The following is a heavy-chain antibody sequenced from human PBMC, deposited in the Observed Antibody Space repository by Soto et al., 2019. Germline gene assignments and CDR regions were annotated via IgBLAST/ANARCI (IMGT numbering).Heavy chain of an antibody. CDR2: IFSSGTT. Sequence: SETLSLTCTVSGDSISSGNKYWSWIRQPPGKGLEWIGYIFSSGTTYYNPSLKSRLTMSLDASQNQFSLKLNSLTDADTAVYFCARVPSPFDYYYAMNVWGQGTTVTVSS. CDR1: GDSISSGNKY. V-gene: IGHV4-30-4*02. CDR3: ARVPSPFDYYYAMNV. D-gene: IGHD3-16*01. J-gene: IGHJ6*02.